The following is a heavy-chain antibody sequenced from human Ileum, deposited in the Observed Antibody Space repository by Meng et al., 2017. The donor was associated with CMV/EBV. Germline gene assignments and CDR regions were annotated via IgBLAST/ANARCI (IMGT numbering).Heavy chain of an antibody. CDR1: VVSSSSCDYY. D-gene: IGHD6-13*01. J-gene: IGHJ4*02. CDR2: IYYSGST. Sequence: VPLLTWCHGLVQPSQPLSLSCPVSVVSSSSCDYYWSWIRQPPGKGLEWIGYIYYSGSTYYNPSLKSRVTISVDTSKNQFSLKLSSVTAADTAVYYCAREIPSSSWYYLDYWGQGTLVTVSS. V-gene: IGHV4-30-4*08. CDR3: AREIPSSSWYYLDY.